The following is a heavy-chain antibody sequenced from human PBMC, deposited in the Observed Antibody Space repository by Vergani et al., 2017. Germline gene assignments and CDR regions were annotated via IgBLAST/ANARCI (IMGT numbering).Heavy chain of an antibody. D-gene: IGHD3-10*01. Sequence: QVPLVQSGPEMKQPGASVKVSCTASGYTFFNYGVNWIRRAPGQGFEWLGWIRADNGDTRYAPRLQDRVTLTTDSSTSTAYMELRSLKSDDTAVYYCTRDGTYYYGSGSYYVFEYWGQGTLVTVSS. CDR1: GYTFFNYG. CDR3: TRDGTYYYGSGSYYVFEY. CDR2: IRADNGDT. V-gene: IGHV1-18*04. J-gene: IGHJ4*02.